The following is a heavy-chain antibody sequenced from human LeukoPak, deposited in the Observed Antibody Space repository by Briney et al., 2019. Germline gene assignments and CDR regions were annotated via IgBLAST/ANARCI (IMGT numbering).Heavy chain of an antibody. CDR1: GGPFSGYY. CDR2: INHSGST. J-gene: IGHJ5*02. V-gene: IGHV4-34*01. Sequence: SETLSLTCAVYGGPFSGYYWSWIRQPPGKGLEWIGEINHSGSTNYNPSLKSRVTISVDTSKNQFSLKLSSVTAADTAVYYCARGRRGGSYYDSSGYAGFDPWGQGTLVTVSS. D-gene: IGHD3-22*01. CDR3: ARGRRGGSYYDSSGYAGFDP.